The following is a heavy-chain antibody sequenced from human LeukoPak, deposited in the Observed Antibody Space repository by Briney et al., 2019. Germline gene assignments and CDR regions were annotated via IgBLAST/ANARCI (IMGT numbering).Heavy chain of an antibody. CDR1: GYTFTSYY. CDR2: INPSGGST. CDR3: AREWVSGYYYGMDV. J-gene: IGHJ6*02. Sequence: ASVKVSCKSSGYTFTSYYMYWVRQAPGQGLEWMGIINPSGGSTSYAQKFQGRVTMTRDASTSTVYMELSSLRSEDTAVYYCAREWVSGYYYGMDVWGQGTTVTVSS. V-gene: IGHV1-46*01. D-gene: IGHD1-26*01.